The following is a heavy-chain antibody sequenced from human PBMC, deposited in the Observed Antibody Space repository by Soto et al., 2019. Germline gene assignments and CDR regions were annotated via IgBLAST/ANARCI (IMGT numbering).Heavy chain of an antibody. D-gene: IGHD3-3*01. J-gene: IGHJ5*02. CDR2: ISYSGST. V-gene: IGHV4-59*11. CDR3: ARDVGLQHDTGYYDFWSGKNNWFDP. Sequence: SETLSLTCTVSGGSISGHYWSWIRQPPGKGLQYIGYISYSGSTNYNPSLKSRVTISVDTSNNQFSLRLSSVTAADTAVYYCARDVGLQHDTGYYDFWSGKNNWFDPWAREPWSPSPQ. CDR1: GGSISGHY.